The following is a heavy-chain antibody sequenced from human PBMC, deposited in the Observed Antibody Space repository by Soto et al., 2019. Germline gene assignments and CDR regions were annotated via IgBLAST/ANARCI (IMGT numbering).Heavy chain of an antibody. Sequence: SETLSLTCAVGGGSISSGGYSWSWIRQPPGKGLDWIGYIYHSGSTYYNPSLKSRVTISVDRSKNQFSLKLSSVTAADTAVYYCVRVPDYWGQGTLFTVSS. V-gene: IGHV4-30-2*01. CDR3: VRVPDY. J-gene: IGHJ4*02. CDR2: IYHSGST. CDR1: GGSISSGGYS.